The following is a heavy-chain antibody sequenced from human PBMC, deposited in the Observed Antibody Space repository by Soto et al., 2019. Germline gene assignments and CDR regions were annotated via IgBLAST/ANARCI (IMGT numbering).Heavy chain of an antibody. CDR2: INHSGST. V-gene: IGHV4-34*01. CDR3: ARALGDRATDY. CDR1: GGSFSGYY. Sequence: SETLSLTCAVYGGSFSGYYWSWIRQPPGRGLEWIGEINHSGSTNYNPSLKSRVTISVDTSKNQFSLKLSSVTAADTAVYYCARALGDRATDYWGQGTLVTVSS. D-gene: IGHD3-22*01. J-gene: IGHJ4*02.